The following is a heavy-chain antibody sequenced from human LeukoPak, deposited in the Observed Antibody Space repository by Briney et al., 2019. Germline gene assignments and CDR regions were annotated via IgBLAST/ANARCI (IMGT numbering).Heavy chain of an antibody. CDR1: GYSFTSYW. V-gene: IGHV5-51*01. J-gene: IGHJ3*02. CDR3: AIPRRYCSGGSCYSGAFDI. Sequence: GESLKISCKGSGYSFTSYWIGWVRQMPGKGLEWMGIIYPGDSDTRYSPSFQGQVTISADKSTSTAFLQWSSLKASDTAMYYCAIPRRYCSGGSCYSGAFDIWGQGTMVTVYS. CDR2: IYPGDSDT. D-gene: IGHD2-15*01.